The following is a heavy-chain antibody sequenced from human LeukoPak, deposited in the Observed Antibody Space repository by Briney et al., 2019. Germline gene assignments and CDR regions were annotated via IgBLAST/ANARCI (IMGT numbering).Heavy chain of an antibody. CDR2: ISDSGGST. D-gene: IGHD1-26*01. CDR3: AKRGYGTGTYYAFDV. J-gene: IGHJ3*01. Sequence: GGSLRLSCAASGFTFSSYAMTWVRQAPGKGLEWVSGISDSGGSTSYADSVRGRFTISRDNSKNTLYLQMNSLRGEDTALYPCAKRGYGTGTYYAFDVWGQGTMVTVSS. CDR1: GFTFSSYA. V-gene: IGHV3-23*01.